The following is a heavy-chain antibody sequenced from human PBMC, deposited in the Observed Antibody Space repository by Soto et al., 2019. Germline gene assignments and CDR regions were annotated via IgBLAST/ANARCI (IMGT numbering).Heavy chain of an antibody. Sequence: PGGSLRLSCAASGFTFSSYGMHWVRQAPGKGLEWVAVISYDGSNKYYADSVKGRFTISRDNSKNTLYLQMNSLRAEDTAVYYCAKDMYSGYDRNFDYWGQGTLVTVSS. D-gene: IGHD5-12*01. J-gene: IGHJ4*02. CDR1: GFTFSSYG. CDR3: AKDMYSGYDRNFDY. CDR2: ISYDGSNK. V-gene: IGHV3-30*18.